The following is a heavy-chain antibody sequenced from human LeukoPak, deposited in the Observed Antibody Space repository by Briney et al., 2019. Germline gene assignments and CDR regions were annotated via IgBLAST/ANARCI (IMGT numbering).Heavy chain of an antibody. CDR2: INHSGST. Sequence: SETLSLTCAVYGGSFSGYYWSWIRQPPGKGLEWIGEINHSGSTNYNPSLKSRVTISVDTSKNQFSLKLSSVTAADTAVYYCAREVGATTRFDPWGQGTLVTVSS. CDR3: AREVGATTRFDP. J-gene: IGHJ5*02. V-gene: IGHV4-34*01. CDR1: GGSFSGYY. D-gene: IGHD1-26*01.